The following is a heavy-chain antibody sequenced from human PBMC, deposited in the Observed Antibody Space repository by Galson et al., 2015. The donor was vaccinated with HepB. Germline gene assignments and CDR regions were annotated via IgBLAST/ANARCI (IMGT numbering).Heavy chain of an antibody. Sequence: SLRLSCAASGFTFSSYSMNWVRQAPGKGLEWVSSISSSSSYIYYADSVKGRFTISRDNAKNSLYLQMNSLRAEDTAVYYCARPMGSSSWYSGHAFDIWGQGTMVTVSS. CDR2: ISSSSSYI. D-gene: IGHD6-13*01. CDR1: GFTFSSYS. CDR3: ARPMGSSSWYSGHAFDI. J-gene: IGHJ3*02. V-gene: IGHV3-21*01.